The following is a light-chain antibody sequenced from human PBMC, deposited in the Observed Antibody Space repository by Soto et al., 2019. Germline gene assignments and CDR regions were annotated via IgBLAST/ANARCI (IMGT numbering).Light chain of an antibody. Sequence: QSVLTQPPSASGTPGQRVSISCSGSSSNIGSNTVNWYHQLPGTAPKLLIYSDNLRPSGVPDRFSGSKSATSASLAISGLQSEDEADYYCAAWDDSLNGVVFGGGTKLTVL. CDR3: AAWDDSLNGVV. V-gene: IGLV1-44*01. CDR1: SSNIGSNT. J-gene: IGLJ2*01. CDR2: SDN.